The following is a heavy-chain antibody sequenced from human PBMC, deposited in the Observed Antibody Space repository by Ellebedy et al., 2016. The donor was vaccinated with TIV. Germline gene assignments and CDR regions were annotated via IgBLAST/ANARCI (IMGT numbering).Heavy chain of an antibody. V-gene: IGHV3-23*01. J-gene: IGHJ3*02. CDR2: ISGIDGST. D-gene: IGHD6-19*01. CDR3: GREGHTSGRCGAYDI. CDR1: GSGLNNHI. Sequence: PGGSLRLSCVVSGSGLNNHIITWVRQAPGKGLEWVSVISGIDGSTYYSDSLKGRFFISLDHSKNTVFLQLNSLRDEDTAQYFCGREGHTSGRCGAYDIWGQGTMVTVAS.